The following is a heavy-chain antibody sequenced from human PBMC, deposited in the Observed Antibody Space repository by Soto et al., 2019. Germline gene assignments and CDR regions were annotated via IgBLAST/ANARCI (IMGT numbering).Heavy chain of an antibody. CDR1: GGSITSSGYY. J-gene: IGHJ4*02. Sequence: QVQLQESGPGLVKPSQTLSLTCTVSGGSITSSGYYWSCIRQHPGEGLEWIGVTSNSGSTSYNPSLKSRVTLSVDTSSNQFSMNLKSVTAADTAVYYCARGGGSTKVDYWGQGTLVTVSS. CDR3: ARGGGSTKVDY. CDR2: TSNSGST. D-gene: IGHD2-2*01. V-gene: IGHV4-31*03.